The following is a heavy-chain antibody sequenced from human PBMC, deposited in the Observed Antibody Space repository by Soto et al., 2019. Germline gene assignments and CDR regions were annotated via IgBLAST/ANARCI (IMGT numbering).Heavy chain of an antibody. V-gene: IGHV4-30-2*01. D-gene: IGHD5-12*01. J-gene: IGHJ4*02. CDR3: ARHPEMATNEGTEYYFDY. Sequence: PSETLSLTCDVSGDSISSGGYSWNWIRQQPGKGLEWIGYIYYSGSTNYNPSLKSRVTISVDRSKNQFSLKLSSVTAADTAVYYCARHPEMATNEGTEYYFDYWGQGTLVTVSS. CDR2: IYYSGST. CDR1: GDSISSGGYS.